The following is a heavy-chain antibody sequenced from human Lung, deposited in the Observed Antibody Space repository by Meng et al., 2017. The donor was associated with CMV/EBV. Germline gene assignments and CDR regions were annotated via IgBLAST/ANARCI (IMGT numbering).Heavy chain of an antibody. CDR1: GFTFSTFG. CDR2: IRDTGYSK. Sequence: GGSLRLSCAASGFTFSTFGIHWVRQAPDKGLEWVAFIRDTGYSKYYADSVKGRFTISRDNAKKPLSLEMNSLRGEDTAVYYCARDFGDYFTYGPDYWGQGXLVTVSS. V-gene: IGHV3-30*02. D-gene: IGHD4-17*01. J-gene: IGHJ4*02. CDR3: ARDFGDYFTYGPDY.